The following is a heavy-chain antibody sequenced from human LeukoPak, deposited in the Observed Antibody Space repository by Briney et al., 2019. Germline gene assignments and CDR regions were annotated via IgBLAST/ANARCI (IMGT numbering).Heavy chain of an antibody. Sequence: PSETLSLTCTVSGGSISSGGYYWSWIRQHPGKGLEWIGYIYYSGSTYYNPSLKSRVTISVDTSKNQFSLKLSSVTAADTAVYYCARSQVTMIVVAPAFDIWGQGTMVTVSS. V-gene: IGHV4-31*03. D-gene: IGHD3-22*01. CDR2: IYYSGST. J-gene: IGHJ3*02. CDR3: ARSQVTMIVVAPAFDI. CDR1: GGSISSGGYY.